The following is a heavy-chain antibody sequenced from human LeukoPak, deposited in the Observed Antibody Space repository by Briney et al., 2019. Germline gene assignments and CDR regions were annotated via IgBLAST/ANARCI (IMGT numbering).Heavy chain of an antibody. D-gene: IGHD6-19*01. CDR1: GGSFSGYY. J-gene: IGHJ4*02. V-gene: IGHV4-59*01. CDR3: ARADSSGWYPYYFDY. CDR2: IYYSGST. Sequence: SETLSLTCAVYGGSFSGYYWSWIRQPPGKGLEWIGYIYYSGSTNYNPSLKSRVTISVDTSKNQFSLKLSSVTAADTAVYYCARADSSGWYPYYFDYWGQGTLVTVSS.